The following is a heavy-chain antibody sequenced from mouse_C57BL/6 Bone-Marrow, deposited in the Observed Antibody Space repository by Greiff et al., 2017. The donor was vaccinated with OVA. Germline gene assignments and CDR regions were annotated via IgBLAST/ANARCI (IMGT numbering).Heavy chain of an antibody. D-gene: IGHD2-3*01. CDR1: GYSFTGYF. V-gene: IGHV1-20*01. J-gene: IGHJ4*01. Sequence: EVQLHQSGPELVKPGDSVKISCKASGYSFTGYFMNWVMQSHGKSLEWIGRINPYNGDTFYNQKFKGKATLTVDKSSSTAHMERRSLTSEDSAVYYCARRGIYDGYFYAMDYWGQGTSVTVSS. CDR2: INPYNGDT. CDR3: ARRGIYDGYFYAMDY.